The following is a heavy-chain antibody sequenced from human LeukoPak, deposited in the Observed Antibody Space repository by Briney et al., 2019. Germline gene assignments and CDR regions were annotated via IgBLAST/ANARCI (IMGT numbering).Heavy chain of an antibody. D-gene: IGHD2-2*03. CDR1: GRSVSSGSYY. Sequence: SETLSLTCTVSGRSVSSGSYYWSWPRQPPGTGLEWIGYIYYSGSTDYNPSLKSRVTISVDTSKNQFSLKLSSVTAADTAVYYCARDVGYCINTSCYRSGPADYWGQGTLVTVSS. CDR2: IYYSGST. J-gene: IGHJ4*02. V-gene: IGHV4-61*01. CDR3: ARDVGYCINTSCYRSGPADY.